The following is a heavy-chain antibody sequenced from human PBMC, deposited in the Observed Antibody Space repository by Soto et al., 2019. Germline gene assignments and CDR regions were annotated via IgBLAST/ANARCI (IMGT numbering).Heavy chain of an antibody. Sequence: PGGSLRLSCAASGFTFSSYAMHWVRQAPGKGLEWVAVISYDGSNKYYADSVKGRFTISRDNSKNTLYLQMNSLRAEDTAVYYCAKDIGSGWYEYFQHWGQGTLVTVSS. CDR3: AKDIGSGWYEYFQH. D-gene: IGHD6-19*01. CDR1: GFTFSSYA. J-gene: IGHJ1*01. V-gene: IGHV3-30*04. CDR2: ISYDGSNK.